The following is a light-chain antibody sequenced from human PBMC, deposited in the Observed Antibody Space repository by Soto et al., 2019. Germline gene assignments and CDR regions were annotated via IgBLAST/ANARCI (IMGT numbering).Light chain of an antibody. Sequence: DIVLTQSPGTLSLSPGERATLSCRASQTVSTNYLAWYQQKPGQAPRLLIYGGSTRATGIPVRFSGSGSETEFTLTISSLQSEDFAVYYCQQYCNWRTFGQGTKVDIK. V-gene: IGKV3-15*01. CDR1: QTVSTN. J-gene: IGKJ1*01. CDR2: GGS. CDR3: QQYCNWRT.